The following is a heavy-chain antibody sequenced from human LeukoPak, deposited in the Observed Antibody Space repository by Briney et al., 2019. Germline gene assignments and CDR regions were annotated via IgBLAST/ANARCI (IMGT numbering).Heavy chain of an antibody. CDR1: GFTFGNYW. J-gene: IGHJ6*02. CDR2: VNQDGSER. CDR3: AKANAMDV. V-gene: IGHV3-7*01. Sequence: GSLRLSCAASGFTFGNYWMTWVRQAPGKGLEWVANVNQDGSERYYVNSVRGRFTISRDNAKNSLDLQMNSLRAEDTALYFCAKANAMDVWGQGTTVTVSS.